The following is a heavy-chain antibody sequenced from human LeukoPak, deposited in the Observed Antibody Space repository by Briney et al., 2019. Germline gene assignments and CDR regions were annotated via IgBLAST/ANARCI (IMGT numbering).Heavy chain of an antibody. Sequence: ASVHVSCKVSGHNTVTEMSIHWVRQRPGKGLEWMGGYHPLHDDTVHAQSFQGRVTMTDDTSTDTAHMELKNVTSDDAAIYYCATGGEGGFDSWGQGTLVTVAS. CDR3: ATGGEGGFDS. D-gene: IGHD2-15*01. J-gene: IGHJ5*01. CDR2: YHPLHDDT. CDR1: GHNTVTEMS. V-gene: IGHV1-24*01.